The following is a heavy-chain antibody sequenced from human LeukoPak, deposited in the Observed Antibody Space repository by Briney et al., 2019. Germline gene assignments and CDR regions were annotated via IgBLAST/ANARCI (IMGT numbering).Heavy chain of an antibody. V-gene: IGHV4-38-2*02. Sequence: SETLSLTCTVSGYSISSGYFWGWSRQPPGQGLEWIGVYHVGTTDYNPSLKSRVTISVDRSKNQMSLKLSSVTAADTAVYYCARCLGFLIGSSWYPDAFDIWGQGTMVTVSS. D-gene: IGHD6-13*01. CDR1: GYSISSGYF. CDR2: VYHVGTT. J-gene: IGHJ3*02. CDR3: ARCLGFLIGSSWYPDAFDI.